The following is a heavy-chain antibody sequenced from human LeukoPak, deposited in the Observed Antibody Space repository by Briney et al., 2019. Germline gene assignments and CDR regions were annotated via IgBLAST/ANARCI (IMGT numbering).Heavy chain of an antibody. J-gene: IGHJ6*02. Sequence: GASVKVSCKASGYTFTSYYMHWVRQAPGQGLEWMGILNPSGGSTSYAQKFQGRATLTRATSTSTVYMELSSLRSEDTAAYYCASVYNYGMDVWGQGTTVIVSS. CDR1: GYTFTSYY. CDR2: LNPSGGST. CDR3: ASVYNYGMDV. V-gene: IGHV1-46*01.